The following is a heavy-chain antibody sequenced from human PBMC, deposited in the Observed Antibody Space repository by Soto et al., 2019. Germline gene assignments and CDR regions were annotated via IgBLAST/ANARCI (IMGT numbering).Heavy chain of an antibody. J-gene: IGHJ6*02. CDR1: GGSISSSSYY. V-gene: IGHV4-39*01. D-gene: IGHD6-6*01. Sequence: SETLSLTCTVSGGSISSSSYYWGWIRQPPGKGLEWIGSIYYSGSTYYNPSLKSRVTISVDTSKNQFSLKLSSVTAADTAVYYCAGLEYSSSDDYSYGLDVWGQGTTVT. CDR2: IYYSGST. CDR3: AGLEYSSSDDYSYGLDV.